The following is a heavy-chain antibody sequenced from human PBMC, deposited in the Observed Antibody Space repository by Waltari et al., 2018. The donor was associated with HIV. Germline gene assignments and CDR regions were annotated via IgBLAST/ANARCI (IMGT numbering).Heavy chain of an antibody. CDR1: GGSISTDNYY. CDR2: FRFGGTT. CDR3: VRHFDNQLLTYYYSGMDV. V-gene: IGHV4-39*01. Sequence: QLQLQESGPGLVKPSETLSLTCTFSGGSISTDNYYWGWIRQPPGKGLEWIGSFRFGGTTYFNPSLKSRVTRSADTSKTHFSLKLSSVTAADTAIYYCVRHFDNQLLTYYYSGMDVWGQGTTVTVSS. J-gene: IGHJ6*02. D-gene: IGHD2-2*01.